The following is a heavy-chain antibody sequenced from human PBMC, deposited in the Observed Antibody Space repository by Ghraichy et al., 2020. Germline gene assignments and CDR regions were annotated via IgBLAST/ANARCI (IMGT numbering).Heavy chain of an antibody. J-gene: IGHJ6*02. CDR3: AKDIVVVPADYYGMDV. CDR2: ITWDGATT. V-gene: IGHV3-43*02. Sequence: ETLSLTCAASGFTFDDYAMHWVRQAPGKGLEWVSLITWDGATTSYADSVKGRFTISRDNNKNSLTLQMNSLRTEDTALYYCAKDIVVVPADYYGMDVWGQGTTVTVSS. D-gene: IGHD2-2*01. CDR1: GFTFDDYA.